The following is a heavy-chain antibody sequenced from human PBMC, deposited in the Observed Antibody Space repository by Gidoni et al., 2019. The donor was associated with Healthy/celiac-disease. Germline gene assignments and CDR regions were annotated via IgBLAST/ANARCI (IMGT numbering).Heavy chain of an antibody. Sequence: EVQLVESGGGLVKPGGSLRLSCAASGFTFSNAWMSWVRQAPGKGLEWVGRIKSKTDGGTTDYAAPVKGRFTISRDDSKNTLYLQMNSLKTEDTAVYYCTTDRSGSYQPFDYWGQGTLVTVSS. D-gene: IGHD1-26*01. CDR2: IKSKTDGGTT. CDR1: GFTFSNAW. CDR3: TTDRSGSYQPFDY. J-gene: IGHJ4*02. V-gene: IGHV3-15*01.